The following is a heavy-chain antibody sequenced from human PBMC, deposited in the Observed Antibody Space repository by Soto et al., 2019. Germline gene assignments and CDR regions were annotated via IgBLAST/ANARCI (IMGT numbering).Heavy chain of an antibody. J-gene: IGHJ5*02. D-gene: IGHD2-15*01. CDR2: IYYSGST. CDR3: ARSSMPVVAATYNWFGP. Sequence: QVQLQESGPGLVKPSETLSLTCTVSGGSISSYYWSWIRQPPGKGLEWIGYIYYSGSTNYNPSLKSRVTISVDTSKNQFPLKLSSLTAADTTVYYCARSSMPVVAATYNWFGPWGQGTLVTVSS. CDR1: GGSISSYY. V-gene: IGHV4-59*01.